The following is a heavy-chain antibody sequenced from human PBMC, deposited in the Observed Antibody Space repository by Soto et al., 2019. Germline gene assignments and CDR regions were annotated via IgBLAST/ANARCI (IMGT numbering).Heavy chain of an antibody. Sequence: QVQLVESGGGVVQPGRSLRLSCAASGFTFSSYAMLWVRQAPGKGLEWVAVISYDGSNKYYADSVKGRFTISRDNSKKTLYLQMNSLRAEDTAVYYCARDLLAAEAMDVWGQGTTVTVSS. CDR2: ISYDGSNK. CDR1: GFTFSSYA. CDR3: ARDLLAAEAMDV. D-gene: IGHD6-13*01. V-gene: IGHV3-30-3*01. J-gene: IGHJ6*02.